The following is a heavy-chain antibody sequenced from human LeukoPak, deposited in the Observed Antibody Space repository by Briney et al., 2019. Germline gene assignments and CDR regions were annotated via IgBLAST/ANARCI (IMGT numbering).Heavy chain of an antibody. J-gene: IGHJ4*02. CDR2: ISSSSGTT. CDR1: GFTFSSYG. D-gene: IGHD2-2*01. V-gene: IGHV3-48*01. Sequence: GGSLRLSCEVSGFTFSSYGMNWVRQAQGKGLEWVSYISSSSGTTSYADSVKGRFTISRDNSKNTLYLQMNSLRAEDRAVYYCAKGSVPTAAPICDYWGQGTLVTVSS. CDR3: AKGSVPTAAPICDY.